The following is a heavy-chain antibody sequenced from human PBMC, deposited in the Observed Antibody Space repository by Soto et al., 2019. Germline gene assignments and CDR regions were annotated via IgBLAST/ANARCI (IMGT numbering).Heavy chain of an antibody. V-gene: IGHV1-2*02. CDR2: INPETGGT. Sequence: ASVKVSCKASGYTFTGYYVHWVREAPGQGLEWMGWINPETGGTSCAQKFQGRVTLSRDTSINTAYLELSRLRFDDAAVYFCARERYQVISDGMDVWGQGTTVTVSS. CDR3: ARERYQVISDGMDV. J-gene: IGHJ6*02. D-gene: IGHD2-2*01. CDR1: GYTFTGYY.